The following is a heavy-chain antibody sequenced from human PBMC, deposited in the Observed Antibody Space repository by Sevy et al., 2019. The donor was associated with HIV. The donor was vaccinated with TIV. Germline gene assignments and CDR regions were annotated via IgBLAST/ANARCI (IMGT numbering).Heavy chain of an antibody. D-gene: IGHD6-19*01. CDR1: GFTFSSYA. CDR3: AKDPGEVAGSDAFDI. J-gene: IGHJ3*02. CDR2: ISGSGGCT. V-gene: IGHV3-23*01. Sequence: GGSLRLSCAASGFTFSSYAMSWVRQAPGKGLEWVSAISGSGGCTYYADSVKGRLTISRENSKNTLYLQMNSLRAEDTAVYYGAKDPGEVAGSDAFDIWGQGTMVTVSS.